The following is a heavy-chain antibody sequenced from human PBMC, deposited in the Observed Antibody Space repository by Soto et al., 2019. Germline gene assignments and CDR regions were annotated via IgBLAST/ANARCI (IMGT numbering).Heavy chain of an antibody. CDR2: INPNSGGT. D-gene: IGHD6-19*01. CDR3: ATSRTTIAVAGDTHSHFDY. J-gene: IGHJ4*02. V-gene: IGHV1-2*04. CDR1: GYTFTDFY. Sequence: GASVKVSCKTSGYTFTDFYMHWVRQAPGQGLEWMGWINPNSGGTKYAQNFQGWVTMTRDTSISTAYMELSRLRSDDTAVYYCATSRTTIAVAGDTHSHFDYRGQGNMVTLSS.